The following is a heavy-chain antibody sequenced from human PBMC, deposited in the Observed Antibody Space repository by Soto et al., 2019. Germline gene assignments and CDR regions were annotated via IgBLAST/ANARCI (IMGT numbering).Heavy chain of an antibody. J-gene: IGHJ4*02. Sequence: SETLSLTCAVYGGSFSAYYWSWIRQPPGKGLEWIGEINHSGGTSYNPSLKSRVTISVDTSKSQFSLKLTSVTAADRAVYYCARGVDSWSGYLFWGQGTPVTVS. CDR1: GGSFSAYY. D-gene: IGHD3-3*01. V-gene: IGHV4-34*01. CDR3: ARGVDSWSGYLF. CDR2: INHSGGT.